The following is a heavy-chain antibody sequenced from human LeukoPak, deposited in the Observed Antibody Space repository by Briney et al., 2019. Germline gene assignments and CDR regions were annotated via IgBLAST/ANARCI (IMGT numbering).Heavy chain of an antibody. D-gene: IGHD5/OR15-5a*01. J-gene: IGHJ4*02. CDR3: AREADGVYEYYFDY. V-gene: IGHV1-2*06. CDR2: INPNSGGT. CDR1: GYTFTGYY. Sequence: ASVKVSCKASGYTFTGYYMHWVRQAPGQGLEWMGRINPNSGGTNYAQKFQGRVTMTRDTSTSTAYMELSRLRSDDTAVYYCAREADGVYEYYFDYWGQGTLVTVSS.